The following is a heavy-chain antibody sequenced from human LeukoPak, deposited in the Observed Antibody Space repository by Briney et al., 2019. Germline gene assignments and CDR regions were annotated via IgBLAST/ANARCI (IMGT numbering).Heavy chain of an antibody. J-gene: IGHJ3*02. CDR2: ISGSDGST. CDR3: ARDRATYDASDI. V-gene: IGHV3-23*01. CDR1: GFTFSSYA. Sequence: GGSLRLSCAASGFTFSSYAMTWVRQAPDKGLEWVSAISGSDGSTYYADSVKGRFTISRDDSQNTLYLQMNSLRAEDTAVYYCARDRATYDASDIWGQGTMVTVSS. D-gene: IGHD5-12*01.